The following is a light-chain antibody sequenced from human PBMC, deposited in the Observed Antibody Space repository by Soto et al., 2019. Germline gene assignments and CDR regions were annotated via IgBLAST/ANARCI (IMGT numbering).Light chain of an antibody. CDR2: GAS. CDR1: ESVSTN. J-gene: IGKJ5*01. V-gene: IGKV3-15*01. Sequence: EIVMTQSPATLSVSPGERATLSCRASESVSTNLAWYQQKPGQAPRLLIYGASTRATGIPARFSGSGPGTEFTLTISSLQSEDFAVYYCQQYNDWPLTVGQGTRLEI. CDR3: QQYNDWPLT.